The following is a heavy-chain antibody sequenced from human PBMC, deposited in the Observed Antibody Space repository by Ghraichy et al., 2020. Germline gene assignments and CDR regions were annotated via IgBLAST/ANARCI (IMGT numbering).Heavy chain of an antibody. Sequence: GGSLRLSCAASGFTFSSYSMNWVRQAPGKGLEWVASISSSSSYIYYADSVKGRFTISRDNAKNSLYLQMNSLRAEDTAVYYCARDRDYYGSGSHYGMDVWGQGTTVTVSS. CDR1: GFTFSSYS. CDR2: ISSSSSYI. CDR3: ARDRDYYGSGSHYGMDV. J-gene: IGHJ6*02. V-gene: IGHV3-21*01. D-gene: IGHD3-10*01.